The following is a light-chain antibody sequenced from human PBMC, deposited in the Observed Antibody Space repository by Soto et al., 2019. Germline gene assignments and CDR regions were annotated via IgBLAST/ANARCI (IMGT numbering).Light chain of an antibody. V-gene: IGLV2-8*01. CDR3: GSYAASNNFYFV. CDR1: SSDVGGYNY. J-gene: IGLJ3*02. Sequence: QSALTQPPSASGSPGQSVTISCTGTSSDVGGYNYVSWYQQYPGRAPKLMIYEVTKRHSGVPDLFSGYKSGNTASLTVSGLQAEDEADYYCGSYAASNNFYFVFGGGTKVTVL. CDR2: EVT.